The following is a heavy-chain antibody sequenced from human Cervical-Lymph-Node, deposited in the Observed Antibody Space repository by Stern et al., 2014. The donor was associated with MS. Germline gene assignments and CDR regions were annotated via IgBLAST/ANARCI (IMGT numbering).Heavy chain of an antibody. CDR3: ARGLLGSENAFDI. CDR2: IRAYNGNI. Sequence: QVQLVQSRAEVKKPGASVKGSCKASGYTFTSYGISWVRQAPGKGLEWMGWIRAYNGNINYAQNLLGRFTMTTSPSTGTAYMELRSLRSDDTAVYYCARGLLGSENAFDIWVQGTMVTVSS. D-gene: IGHD2-15*01. V-gene: IGHV1-18*01. CDR1: GYTFTSYG. J-gene: IGHJ3*02.